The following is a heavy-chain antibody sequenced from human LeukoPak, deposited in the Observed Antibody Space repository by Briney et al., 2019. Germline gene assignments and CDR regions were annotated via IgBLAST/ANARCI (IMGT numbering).Heavy chain of an antibody. CDR1: GYTFNSYG. D-gene: IGHD3-10*01. CDR2: ISAYNGNT. Sequence: GASVKVSCKASGYTFNSYGISWVRQAPGQGLEWMGWISAYNGNTNYAQKLQGRVTMTTDTSTSTAYMELRSLRSDDTAVYYCATLMVRGPYNWFDPWGQGTLVTVSS. CDR3: ATLMVRGPYNWFDP. J-gene: IGHJ5*02. V-gene: IGHV1-18*01.